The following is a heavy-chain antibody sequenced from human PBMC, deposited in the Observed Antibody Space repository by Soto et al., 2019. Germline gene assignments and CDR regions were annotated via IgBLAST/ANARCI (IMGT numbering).Heavy chain of an antibody. CDR3: ARNVDTSRAYFFDY. Sequence: SETLSLTCTVSGGSISGYYWSWVRQPPGEGLEWIGYIYYSGNTNYNPSLKSRVTISVDTSKNQFSLNLNSVTAADTAVYYCARNVDTSRAYFFDYWGQGTLVTVSS. CDR1: GGSISGYY. D-gene: IGHD5-18*01. V-gene: IGHV4-59*01. J-gene: IGHJ4*02. CDR2: IYYSGNT.